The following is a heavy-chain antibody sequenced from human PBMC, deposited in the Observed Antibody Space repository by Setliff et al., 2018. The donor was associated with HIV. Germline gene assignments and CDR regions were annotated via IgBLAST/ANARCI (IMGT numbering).Heavy chain of an antibody. J-gene: IGHJ4*02. V-gene: IGHV3-74*03. CDR2: INSDGSST. Sequence: GGSLRLSCTVSGFTFSSYWMHWVRQVPGKGLVWVSRINSDGSSTTYADFVKGRFTISRDTSKNTLYLQMNSLRAEDTAVYYCARRAYCSSTTCFDNWGQGTLVTVSS. CDR1: GFTFSSYW. CDR3: ARRAYCSSTTCFDN. D-gene: IGHD2-2*01.